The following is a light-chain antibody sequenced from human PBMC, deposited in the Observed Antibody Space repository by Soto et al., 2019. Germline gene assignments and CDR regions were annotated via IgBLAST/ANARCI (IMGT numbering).Light chain of an antibody. CDR2: EVS. V-gene: IGLV2-8*02. CDR3: SSYAGSNWWV. Sequence: QCVLKRAASGYRSAGHSVTISCTGTSSDIGGYNYVSWYQQHPGKAPKLMIYEVSKRPSGVPDRFSGSKSGNTASLTVSGLQAEDEADYYCSSYAGSNWWVFGTGTKVTVL. J-gene: IGLJ1*01. CDR1: SSDIGGYNY.